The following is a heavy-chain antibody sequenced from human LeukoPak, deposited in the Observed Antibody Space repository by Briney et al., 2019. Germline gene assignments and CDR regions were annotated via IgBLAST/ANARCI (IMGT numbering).Heavy chain of an antibody. CDR3: ARVGSYGQYYFDY. D-gene: IGHD5-18*01. Sequence: PSETLSLTCTVSGGSISSYYWSWIRQPPGKGLQGVGYIYYSGSTNYNPSLKSRVTISVDTSKNQSSLKLSSVTAADTAVYYCARVGSYGQYYFDYWGQGTLVTVSS. CDR1: GGSISSYY. CDR2: IYYSGST. J-gene: IGHJ4*02. V-gene: IGHV4-59*01.